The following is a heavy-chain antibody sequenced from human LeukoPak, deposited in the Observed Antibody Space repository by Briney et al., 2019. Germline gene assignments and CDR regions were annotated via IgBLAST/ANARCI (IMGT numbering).Heavy chain of an antibody. D-gene: IGHD6-19*01. Sequence: PSETLSLTCTVSSGSISNYYWTWIRQPPAKGLDWIGYIYYTGSTNYNSSLKSRLTMSVDTSKNQFSLKLNSVTAADTAVYYCARVCKSGWYLDYWGQGTLVTVFS. J-gene: IGHJ4*02. CDR3: ARVCKSGWYLDY. CDR1: SGSISNYY. CDR2: IYYTGST. V-gene: IGHV4-59*01.